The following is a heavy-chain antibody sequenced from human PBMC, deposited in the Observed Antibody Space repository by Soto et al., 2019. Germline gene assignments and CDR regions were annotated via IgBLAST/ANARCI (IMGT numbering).Heavy chain of an antibody. V-gene: IGHV3-30-3*01. CDR1: GFPFSSYA. J-gene: IGHJ4*02. CDR2: ISYDGSNK. Sequence: QVQLVESGGGVVQPGRSLRLSCAASGFPFSSYAMHWVRQAPGKGLEWVAVISYDGSNKYYADSVKGRFTISRDNSKNTLYLQMNSLRAEDTAVYYCAREPRPSVVVTAIPILYFDYWGQGTLVTVSS. CDR3: AREPRPSVVVTAIPILYFDY. D-gene: IGHD2-21*02.